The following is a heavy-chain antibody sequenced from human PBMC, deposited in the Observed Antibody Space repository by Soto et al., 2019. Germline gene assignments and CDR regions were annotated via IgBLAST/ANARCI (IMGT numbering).Heavy chain of an antibody. J-gene: IGHJ5*02. CDR1: GGTFSSYT. CDR3: ASGPDDSSGYYYGVDP. CDR2: IIPILGIA. D-gene: IGHD3-22*01. V-gene: IGHV1-69*02. Sequence: QVQLVQSGAEVKKPGSSVKVSCKASGGTFSSYTISWVRQAPGQGLEWMGRIIPILGIANYAQKFQGRVTITADKSTSTAYMELSSLRSEDTAVYYCASGPDDSSGYYYGVDPWGQGTLVTVSS.